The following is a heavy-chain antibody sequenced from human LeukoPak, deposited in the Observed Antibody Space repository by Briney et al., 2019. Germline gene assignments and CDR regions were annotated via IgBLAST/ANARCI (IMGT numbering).Heavy chain of an antibody. Sequence: PSETLSLTRTVSGYSISSGYYWGWIRQPPGKGLEWIGNIYYSGNTYYNASLESRVTISVDTSKNQFSLKLTSVTAADTAVYYCATPDSSGYYYLYWGQGTLVTVSS. D-gene: IGHD3-22*01. CDR1: GYSISSGYY. V-gene: IGHV4-38-2*02. J-gene: IGHJ4*02. CDR2: IYYSGNT. CDR3: ATPDSSGYYYLY.